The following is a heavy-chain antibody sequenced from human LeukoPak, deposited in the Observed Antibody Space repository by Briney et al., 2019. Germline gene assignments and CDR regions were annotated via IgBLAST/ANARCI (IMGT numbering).Heavy chain of an antibody. CDR1: GGSISSSNW. D-gene: IGHD2-15*01. V-gene: IGHV4-4*02. CDR3: ARGYCSGGSCYSYYYYNYMDV. Sequence: SETLSLTCAVSGGSISSSNWWSWVRQPPGKGLEWIGEMYPSGSTNYNPSLKSRVTISIDKSKNQFSLKLTSVTAADTAVYYCARGYCSGGSCYSYYYYNYMDVWGKGTTVTVSS. CDR2: MYPSGST. J-gene: IGHJ6*03.